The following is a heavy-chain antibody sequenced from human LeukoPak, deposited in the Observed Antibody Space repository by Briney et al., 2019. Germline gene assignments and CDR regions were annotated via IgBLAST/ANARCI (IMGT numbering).Heavy chain of an antibody. J-gene: IGHJ5*02. CDR1: GGSFSGYY. D-gene: IGHD3-3*01. CDR3: ARGRANDFWSGYWFDP. Sequence: SETLSLTCAVYGGSFSGYYWSWIRQPPGKGLEWIGEINHSGSTNYNPSLKSRVTISVDTSQNQFSLKLSSVTAARTAVYYCARGRANDFWSGYWFDPWGQGTLVTVSS. CDR2: INHSGST. V-gene: IGHV4-34*01.